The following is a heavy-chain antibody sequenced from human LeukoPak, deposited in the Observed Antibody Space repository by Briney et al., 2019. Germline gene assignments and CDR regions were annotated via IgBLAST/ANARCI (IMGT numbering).Heavy chain of an antibody. CDR2: INPNSGGT. J-gene: IGHJ4*02. CDR3: ARDSPYSSSSYSFT. D-gene: IGHD6-6*01. CDR1: GYTFTGYY. V-gene: IGHV1-2*02. Sequence: ASVKASCKASGYTFTGYYMHWVRQAPGQGLEWMGWINPNSGGTNYAQKFQGRVTMTRDTSISTAYMELSRLRSDDTAVYYCARDSPYSSSSYSFTWGQGTLVTVSS.